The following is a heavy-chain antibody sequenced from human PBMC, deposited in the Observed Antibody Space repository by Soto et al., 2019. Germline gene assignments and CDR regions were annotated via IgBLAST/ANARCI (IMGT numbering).Heavy chain of an antibody. Sequence: GGSLRLSCAASGFTFSSYAMHWVRQAPGKGLEWVSFISYDGSNKYYEYSVKVRFTISIDNSNNTLYLQMNSLRAEDTAVYYCARGGIITIFGVVITPPPLGSYGYGMDXWGQGTTVTVS. CDR1: GFTFSSYA. CDR2: ISYDGSNK. CDR3: ARGGIITIFGVVITPPPLGSYGYGMDX. J-gene: IGHJ6*02. V-gene: IGHV3-30-3*01. D-gene: IGHD3-3*01.